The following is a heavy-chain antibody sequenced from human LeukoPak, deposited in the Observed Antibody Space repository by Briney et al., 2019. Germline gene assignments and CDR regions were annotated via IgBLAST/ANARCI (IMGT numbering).Heavy chain of an antibody. CDR2: IYHSGST. V-gene: IGHV4-59*11. Sequence: PSETLSLSCTVSGGSISGHYWSWIRQPPGKGLEWIGYIYHSGSTYYNPSLKSPVTISVDTSKNQFSLKLRSVTAADTAVYYCARGSPLMAGIYNFDYWGQGRLVTISP. J-gene: IGHJ4*02. CDR3: ARGSPLMAGIYNFDY. D-gene: IGHD6-19*01. CDR1: GGSISGHY.